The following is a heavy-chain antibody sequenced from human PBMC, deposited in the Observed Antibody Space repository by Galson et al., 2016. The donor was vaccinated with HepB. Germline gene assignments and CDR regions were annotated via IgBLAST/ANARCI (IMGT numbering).Heavy chain of an antibody. D-gene: IGHD2-21*01. V-gene: IGHV3-23*01. CDR1: GFTFSSFA. J-gene: IGHJ3*01. Sequence: SLRLSCAASGFTFSSFAMSWVRQSPGKGLEWVSGISSSGDKTHYADSVKGRFTVSRDNSRNTLYLQTNSLRAEDTAVYWCAKDTPSPPSIYVAFDLWGQGTMVTVSS. CDR3: AKDTPSPPSIYVAFDL. CDR2: ISSSGDKT.